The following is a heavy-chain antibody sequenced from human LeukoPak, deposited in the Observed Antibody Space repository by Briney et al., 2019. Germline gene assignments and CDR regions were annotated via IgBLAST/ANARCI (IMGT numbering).Heavy chain of an antibody. CDR3: AVEGETGDSSSWFDP. CDR1: GDSVSSNSAA. J-gene: IGHJ5*02. Sequence: SQTLSLTCAISGDSVSSNSAAWNWIRHSPSRGLEWLGRTYYRSKWYNDYAVSVKSRITINPDTSKNQFSLQLNSVTPEDTAVYYCAVEGETGDSSSWFDPWGQGTLVTVSS. D-gene: IGHD6-13*01. CDR2: TYYRSKWYN. V-gene: IGHV6-1*01.